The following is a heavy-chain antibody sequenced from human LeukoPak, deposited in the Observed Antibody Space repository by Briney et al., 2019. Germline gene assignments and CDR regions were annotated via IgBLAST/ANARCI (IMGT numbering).Heavy chain of an antibody. CDR1: GGSIDSPYY. V-gene: IGHV4-39*02. CDR3: ARELTIFGVVNKKGNSYYYYMDV. D-gene: IGHD3-3*01. CDR2: IFYSGTT. Sequence: SETLSLTCTVSGGSIDSPYYWGWVRQPPGKGLEWIGSIFYSGTTYYNPSLNSRVTISVDTSKNQFSLKLTSVTAADTAVYYCARELTIFGVVNKKGNSYYYYMDVWGKGTTVTVSS. J-gene: IGHJ6*03.